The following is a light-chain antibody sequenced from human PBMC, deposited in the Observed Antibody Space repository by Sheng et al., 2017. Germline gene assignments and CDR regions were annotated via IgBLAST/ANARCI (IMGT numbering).Light chain of an antibody. CDR1: SDSVSPSYY. CDR2: HK. Sequence: QTVVTQEPSFSVSPGGTVTLTCGLSSDSVSPSYYPSWYQQTPRPGSTHAHLQHKHSLFWGSLIASLAPSLGTKLSSPSRGAQADDESDYYCVLYMGSGSWVFGGGTKLTVL. J-gene: IGLJ3*02. V-gene: IGLV8-61*01. CDR3: VLYMGSGSWV.